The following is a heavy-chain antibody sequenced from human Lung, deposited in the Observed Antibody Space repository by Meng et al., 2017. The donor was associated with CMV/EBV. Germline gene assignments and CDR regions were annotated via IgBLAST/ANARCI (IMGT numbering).Heavy chain of an antibody. CDR2: ISSSSSYI. D-gene: IGHD3-22*01. J-gene: IGHJ4*02. Sequence: GFTFSRYSMNWVRQAPGKGLEWVSSISSSSSYIYYADSVKGRFTISRDNAKNSLYLQMNSLRAEDTAVYYCARDFRGGSGYYPPFDYWGQGTLVTVSS. CDR3: ARDFRGGSGYYPPFDY. V-gene: IGHV3-21*01. CDR1: GFTFSRYS.